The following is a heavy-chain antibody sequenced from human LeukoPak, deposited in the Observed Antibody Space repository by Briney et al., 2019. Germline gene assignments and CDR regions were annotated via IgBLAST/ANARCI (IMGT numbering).Heavy chain of an antibody. CDR3: ARGGHRYNWNDDHYYYMDV. J-gene: IGHJ6*03. Sequence: ASVKVSCTASGYTFTSYGISWVRQAPGQGLEWMGWISAYNGNTNYAQKLQGRVTMTTDTSTSTAYMELRSLRSDDTAVYYCARGGHRYNWNDDHYYYMDVWGKGTTVTVSS. CDR2: ISAYNGNT. D-gene: IGHD1-1*01. V-gene: IGHV1-18*01. CDR1: GYTFTSYG.